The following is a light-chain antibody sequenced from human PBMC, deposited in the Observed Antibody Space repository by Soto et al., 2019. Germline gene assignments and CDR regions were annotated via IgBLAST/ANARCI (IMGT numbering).Light chain of an antibody. J-gene: IGKJ4*01. CDR3: AQGLETPFT. CDR2: LGS. V-gene: IGKV2-28*01. Sequence: EIVLTQSPLSLPVTPGEPASISCRSSRNLLHSNGYYYLDWYLQKPGQSPQLLIYLGSNRASGVPDRLSGSGSGTDFTLTTSRVEAEDVGVYFCAQGLETPFTFGGGITVDIX. CDR1: RNLLHSNGYYY.